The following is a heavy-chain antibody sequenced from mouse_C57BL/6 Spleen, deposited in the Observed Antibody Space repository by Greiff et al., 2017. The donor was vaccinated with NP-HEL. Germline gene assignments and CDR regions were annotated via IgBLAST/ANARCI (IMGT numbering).Heavy chain of an antibody. Sequence: VHVKQSGAELVRPGASVKLSCTASGFNFKDDYMHWVKQRPEQGLEWIGRIDPANGDTEYDSKFQGKAPITADTSSNTAYLQLSNLTSEDTAVYYCTRWLLFDYWGQGTTLTVSS. CDR2: IDPANGDT. CDR3: TRWLLFDY. CDR1: GFNFKDDY. J-gene: IGHJ2*01. V-gene: IGHV14-4*01. D-gene: IGHD2-3*01.